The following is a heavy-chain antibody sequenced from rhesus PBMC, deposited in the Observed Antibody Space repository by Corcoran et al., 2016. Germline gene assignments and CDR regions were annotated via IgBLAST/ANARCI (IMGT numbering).Heavy chain of an antibody. V-gene: IGHV4-169*02. CDR1: GGSISSSY. D-gene: IGHD3-16*01. J-gene: IGHJ4*01. CDR3: ARDRDYYSGSYYPDY. CDR2: IYGIGSST. Sequence: QLQLQESGPGLVKPSQTLSVTCAVSGGSISSSYWSWLRQAPGKWREWLGYIYGIGSSTNYNPALKSRGPLSVDTSKNQLALKLSSVTTADTAVYYCARDRDYYSGSYYPDYWGQGVLVTVSS.